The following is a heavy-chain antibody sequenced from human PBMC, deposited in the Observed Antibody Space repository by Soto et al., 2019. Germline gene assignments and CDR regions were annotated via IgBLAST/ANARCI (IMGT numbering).Heavy chain of an antibody. Sequence: GGSLRLSCVVSGLTLSSRWMHWVRKTPGKGLVWVSRIKTDGTTTNYADSVKGRFTISRDNAKNTLYLHMNSLRPEDTAMYYCARDQDTYGQAVFDSWGQGTLVTVSS. CDR3: ARDQDTYGQAVFDS. D-gene: IGHD2-15*01. CDR2: IKTDGTTT. V-gene: IGHV3-74*01. J-gene: IGHJ4*02. CDR1: GLTLSSRW.